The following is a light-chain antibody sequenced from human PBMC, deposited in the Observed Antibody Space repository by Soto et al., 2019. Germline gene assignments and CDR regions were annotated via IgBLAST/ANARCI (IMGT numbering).Light chain of an antibody. CDR1: PSDIGAYNY. J-gene: IGLJ2*01. CDR3: GSYTISSTLMI. Sequence: QSVLTQPASVSGSPGQSITTSCSGTPSDIGAYNYVSWYQHLPGKAPKVIIYDVTNRPSGVSSRFSGSKSGTTASLTISGLQAEDEANYYCGSYTISSTLMIFGGGTKLTVL. CDR2: DVT. V-gene: IGLV2-14*03.